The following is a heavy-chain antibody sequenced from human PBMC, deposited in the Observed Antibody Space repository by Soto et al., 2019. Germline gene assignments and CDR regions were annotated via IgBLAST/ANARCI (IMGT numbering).Heavy chain of an antibody. CDR2: ISSDNRTI. V-gene: IGHV3-48*02. CDR1: GFTFGHYS. Sequence: EVQLVESGGGLIQRGGSLRLSCAASGFTFGHYSMNWVRQAPGKGPEWVSYISSDNRTINYADSVKGRFIITRDNAKKSLYLQMHSLRYEDAAVYYCAREGWPLLQSGMDVWGQGTTVTVCS. J-gene: IGHJ6*02. D-gene: IGHD2-15*01. CDR3: AREGWPLLQSGMDV.